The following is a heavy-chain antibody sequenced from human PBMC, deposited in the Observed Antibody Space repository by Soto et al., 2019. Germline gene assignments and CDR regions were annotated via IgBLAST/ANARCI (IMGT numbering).Heavy chain of an antibody. D-gene: IGHD1-20*01. V-gene: IGHV3-74*01. CDR1: GFIFTDYW. Sequence: EVQLVESGGGLVQPGGSLRVSCAASGFIFTDYWLHWVRQVPGEGLEWLSRINPDGTSTDYADSVKGRFTVSRGNAKNKLYLQMNSLRDEDTAVYYCARKGEVTGLKYWGQGTLVTVSS. CDR2: INPDGTST. CDR3: ARKGEVTGLKY. J-gene: IGHJ4*02.